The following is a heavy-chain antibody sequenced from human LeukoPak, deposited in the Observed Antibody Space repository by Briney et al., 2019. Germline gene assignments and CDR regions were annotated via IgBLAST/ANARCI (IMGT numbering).Heavy chain of an antibody. CDR2: INHSGST. D-gene: IGHD6-19*01. V-gene: IGHV4-34*01. Sequence: PSETLSLTCAVYGGPFSGYYWSWIRQPPGKGLEWIGEINHSGSTNYNPSLKSRLTISVDTSKNQFSLKLSSVTAADTAVYYCARPAVGSGWAYNWFDPWGQGTLVTVSS. J-gene: IGHJ5*02. CDR1: GGPFSGYY. CDR3: ARPAVGSGWAYNWFDP.